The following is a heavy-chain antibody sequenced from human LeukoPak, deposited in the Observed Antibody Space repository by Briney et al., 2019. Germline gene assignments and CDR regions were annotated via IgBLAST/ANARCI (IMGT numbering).Heavy chain of an antibody. CDR1: GFTFSSYT. V-gene: IGHV3-23*01. D-gene: IGHD5-24*01. CDR2: ISGSGGST. Sequence: PGGSLRLSCAASGFTFSSYTMSWVRQAPGKGLEWVSAISGSGGSTYYADSVKGRFTISRDNSKNTLYLQMNSLRAEDTAVYYCAKDQPSERWLQWREDAFDIWGQGTMVTVSS. CDR3: AKDQPSERWLQWREDAFDI. J-gene: IGHJ3*02.